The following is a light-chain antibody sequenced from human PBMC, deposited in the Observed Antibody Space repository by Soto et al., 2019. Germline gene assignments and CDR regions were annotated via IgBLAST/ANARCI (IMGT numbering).Light chain of an antibody. V-gene: IGKV1-39*01. CDR3: QQSYSTPRT. Sequence: DIQMTQSPSSLSASVGDRVTITCRASQSISSYLNWYQQKPGKAPKLLIYGASSLQSGVPSRFSGSGSGTDFTLTISSLQPEEFATYYCQQSYSTPRTFGQGTKLEIK. J-gene: IGKJ2*01. CDR1: QSISSY. CDR2: GAS.